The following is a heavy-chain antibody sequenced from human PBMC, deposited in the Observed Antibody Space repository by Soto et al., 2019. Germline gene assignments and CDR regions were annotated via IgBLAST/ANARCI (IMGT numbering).Heavy chain of an antibody. J-gene: IGHJ5*02. Sequence: ETLSLTCTLSGASITTYYWSWLRQPPGKGLERIGSIFFSGSTDFNPSLKSRVIISFDASKNHISLQVRSATAADAAVYYCARDLKEYCSDGKCNWFDPWGQGTLVTVSS. CDR2: IFFSGST. CDR1: GASITTYY. CDR3: ARDLKEYCSDGKCNWFDP. V-gene: IGHV4-59*01. D-gene: IGHD2-15*01.